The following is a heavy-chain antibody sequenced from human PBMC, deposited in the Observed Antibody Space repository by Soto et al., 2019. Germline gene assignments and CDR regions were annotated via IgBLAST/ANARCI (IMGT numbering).Heavy chain of an antibody. J-gene: IGHJ4*02. V-gene: IGHV1-8*01. CDR3: ASISEMATIELDY. D-gene: IGHD5-12*01. Sequence: QVQLVQSGAEVKKPGASVKVSFKASGYTFTSYDINWVRQATGQGLEWMGWMNPNSGNIGYAQKFQGRVTKTRNTSISTAYMELNSLRSEDTAVYYCASISEMATIELDYWGQGTLVTVSS. CDR1: GYTFTSYD. CDR2: MNPNSGNI.